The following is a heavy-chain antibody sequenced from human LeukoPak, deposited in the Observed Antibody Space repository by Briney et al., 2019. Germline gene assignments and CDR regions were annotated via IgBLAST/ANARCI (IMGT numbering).Heavy chain of an antibody. CDR3: ARDEGPSFDP. Sequence: GGSLRLSCAASGFTFSSYAMSWVRQAPGKGLEWVANIKQDGSEKYYVDSVKGRFTISRDNAKNSLYLQMNSLRAEDTAVYYCARDEGPSFDPWGQGTLVTVSS. CDR2: IKQDGSEK. CDR1: GFTFSSYA. V-gene: IGHV3-7*01. J-gene: IGHJ5*02.